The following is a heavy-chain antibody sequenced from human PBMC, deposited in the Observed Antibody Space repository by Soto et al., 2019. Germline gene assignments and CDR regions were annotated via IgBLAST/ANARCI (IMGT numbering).Heavy chain of an antibody. CDR2: INAFHGNT. CDR3: ARDPVAGTYFDY. J-gene: IGHJ4*02. Sequence: QVQLVQSGAEVKKPGASVKVSCKASGYTFISYGISWVRQAPGQGLEWMGWINAFHGNTNYAQKLQGRVTMTRDTSTSTAYMELRSLRSDDTAVYYCARDPVAGTYFDYWGQGTLVTVSS. V-gene: IGHV1-18*01. D-gene: IGHD6-19*01. CDR1: GYTFISYG.